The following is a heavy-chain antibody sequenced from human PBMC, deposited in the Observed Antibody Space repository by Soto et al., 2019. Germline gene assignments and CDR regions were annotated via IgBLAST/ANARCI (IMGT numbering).Heavy chain of an antibody. CDR1: GFTFSSYE. CDR2: ISSSGSTI. J-gene: IGHJ4*02. D-gene: IGHD6-13*01. Sequence: GGSLRLSCAASGFTFSSYEMNWVRQAPGKGLEWVSYISSSGSTIYYAVSVKGRFTISRDNAKNSLYLQMNSLRAEDTAVYYCARDSQLAAAGPSFDYWGQGTLVTVSS. CDR3: ARDSQLAAAGPSFDY. V-gene: IGHV3-48*03.